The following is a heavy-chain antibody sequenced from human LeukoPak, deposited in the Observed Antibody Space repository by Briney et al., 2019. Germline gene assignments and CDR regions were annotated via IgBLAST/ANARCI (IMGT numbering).Heavy chain of an antibody. D-gene: IGHD2-2*01. Sequence: SQTLSLTCTVSGGSISSGSYYWNWIRQPAGKGLEWIGRIYTSGNTNYNPSLKSRVTISVDTSKNQFSLKLSSVTAADTAVYYCARSGCSSTSCYQADYWGQGTLVTVSS. V-gene: IGHV4-61*02. CDR2: IYTSGNT. CDR3: ARSGCSSTSCYQADY. CDR1: GGSISSGSYY. J-gene: IGHJ4*02.